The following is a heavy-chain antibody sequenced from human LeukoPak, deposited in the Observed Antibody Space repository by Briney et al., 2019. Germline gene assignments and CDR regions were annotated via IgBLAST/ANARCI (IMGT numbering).Heavy chain of an antibody. V-gene: IGHV3-11*04. Sequence: GGSLRLSCAASGFTFSDFYMSWIRQAPGKGLEWVSLIGNGAHSIYYADSVKGRFAISRDNAKNTLYLQMNSLRAEDTAVYYCAIQEYYYYGMDVWGQGTTVTVSS. J-gene: IGHJ6*02. CDR3: AIQEYYYYGMDV. CDR2: IGNGAHSI. CDR1: GFTFSDFY.